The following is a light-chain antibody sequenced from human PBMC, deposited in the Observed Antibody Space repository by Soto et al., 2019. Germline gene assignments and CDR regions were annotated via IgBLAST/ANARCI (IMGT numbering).Light chain of an antibody. CDR1: QSVNCN. CDR2: GAS. V-gene: IGKV3-15*01. Sequence: EIMMTQSPAPLSVSPGERATLSCRASQSVNCNLAWYQQKPRQAPSLLIYGASPRAAGIPDRFSGTGSGTEFTLTIAGLKPDDFTHYYCQQYNEWPRTFGHVTKVDIK. CDR3: QQYNEWPRT. J-gene: IGKJ1*01.